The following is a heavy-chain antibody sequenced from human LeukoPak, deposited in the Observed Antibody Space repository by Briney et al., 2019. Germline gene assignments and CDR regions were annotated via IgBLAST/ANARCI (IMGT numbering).Heavy chain of an antibody. CDR2: IYYSGTT. Sequence: PSETLSLTCAVSGGSISSTSYYWGWIRQPPGKGLEWIGSIYYSGTTYYNPSLKSRVTISVDTSKNQFSLKLSSVTAADTAVYYCASQLRWPSYFDYWGQGTPVTVSS. D-gene: IGHD4-23*01. J-gene: IGHJ4*02. V-gene: IGHV4-39*01. CDR1: GGSISSTSYY. CDR3: ASQLRWPSYFDY.